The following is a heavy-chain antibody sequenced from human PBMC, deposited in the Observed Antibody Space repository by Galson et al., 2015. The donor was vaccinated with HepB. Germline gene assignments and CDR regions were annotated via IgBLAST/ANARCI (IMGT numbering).Heavy chain of an antibody. CDR1: GFTFSSYA. CDR2: ISGSGGST. J-gene: IGHJ4*02. D-gene: IGHD6-19*01. V-gene: IGHV3-23*01. Sequence: SLRLSCAASGFTFSSYAMSWVRQAPGKGLEWVSAISGSGGSTYYADSVKGRFTISRDNSKNTLYLQMNSLRAEDTAVYYCAKVDVPRMGWLGAFDYWGQGTLVTVSS. CDR3: AKVDVPRMGWLGAFDY.